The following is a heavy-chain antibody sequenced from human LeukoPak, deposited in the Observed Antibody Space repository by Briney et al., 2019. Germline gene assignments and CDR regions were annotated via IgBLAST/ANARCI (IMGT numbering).Heavy chain of an antibody. CDR2: INWDGNRT. Sequence: PGGSLRLSCAASGFTFDEYAMHWVRQAPGNGLEWVSLINWDGNRTYYADSVKGRFTISRDNSKNSLYLQMNSLRTEDTALYYCAKDSRSSRDYYYYYMDVWGKGTTVTVSS. D-gene: IGHD6-13*01. CDR1: GFTFDEYA. J-gene: IGHJ6*03. V-gene: IGHV3-43*01. CDR3: AKDSRSSRDYYYYYMDV.